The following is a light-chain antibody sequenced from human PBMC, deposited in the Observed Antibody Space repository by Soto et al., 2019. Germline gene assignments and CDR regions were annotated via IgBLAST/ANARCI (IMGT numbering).Light chain of an antibody. V-gene: IGLV2-23*01. CDR1: SSDVGAYNT. J-gene: IGLJ1*01. CDR3: CSSAPESTYV. Sequence: QSVLAQPASVSGSPGQSVTISCTGTSSDVGAYNTVSWYQQHPDKAPQLMIYKGTQRPSGVSNRFSGSTSGNAASLTISGLQAGDEADYVCCSSAPESTYVFGTGTKVTVL. CDR2: KGT.